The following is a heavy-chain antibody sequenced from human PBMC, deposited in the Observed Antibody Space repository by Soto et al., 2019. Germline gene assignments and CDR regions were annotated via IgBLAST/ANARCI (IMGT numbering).Heavy chain of an antibody. CDR1: GGTFGSQG. J-gene: IGHJ4*02. CDR2: FIAMLGTP. Sequence: SVKVSCKASGGTFGSQGIAWVRQAPGQGLEWMGGFIAMLGTPTYAKRVQGRATITADESLTSSYLELRSLRSEDTAVYFCARGAMANFDYWGQGTVVTVSS. CDR3: ARGAMANFDY. V-gene: IGHV1-69*13. D-gene: IGHD5-18*01.